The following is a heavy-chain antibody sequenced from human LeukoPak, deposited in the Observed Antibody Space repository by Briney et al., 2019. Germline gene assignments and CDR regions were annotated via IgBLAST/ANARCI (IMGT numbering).Heavy chain of an antibody. V-gene: IGHV1-18*01. J-gene: IGHJ6*03. Sequence: ASVKVSCKASGYTFTSYGISWVRQAPGQGLEWMGWISAYNGNTNYAQKLQGRVTMTTDTSTSTAYMELRSLRSDDTAVYYCARDQVVLIGSVGYYMDVWGKGTTVTVSS. CDR3: ARDQVVLIGSVGYYMDV. CDR1: GYTFTSYG. CDR2: ISAYNGNT. D-gene: IGHD2-8*01.